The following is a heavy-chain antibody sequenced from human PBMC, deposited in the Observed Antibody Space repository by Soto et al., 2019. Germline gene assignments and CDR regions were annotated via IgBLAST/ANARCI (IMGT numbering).Heavy chain of an antibody. CDR2: ITGSGGST. CDR1: GFTFSSYA. V-gene: IGHV3-23*01. D-gene: IGHD1-7*01. Sequence: VGSLRLSCAASGFTFSSYAMSWVRQAPGKGLEWVSAITGSGGSTYYADSVKGRFTISRDNSKNTLYLQMNSLRAEDTAVYYCAKAQLELLPTXWGQGTLVTVSX. CDR3: AKAQLELLPTX. J-gene: IGHJ4*02.